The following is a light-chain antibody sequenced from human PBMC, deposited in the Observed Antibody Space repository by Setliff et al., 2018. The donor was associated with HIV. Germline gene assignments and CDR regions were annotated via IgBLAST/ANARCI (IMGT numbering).Light chain of an antibody. V-gene: IGLV2-23*02. CDR1: STDVGDYQS. J-gene: IGLJ1*01. CDR3: CSYASGSTSLSG. Sequence: QSALAQPASVSGSPGQSITISCTGSSTDVGDYQSVSWYQQHPGEVPKLMIYDVSKRPSGISNRFSGSKSGNTASLTISGLQPEDESYYYCCSYASGSTSLSGFGTGTKVTVL. CDR2: DVS.